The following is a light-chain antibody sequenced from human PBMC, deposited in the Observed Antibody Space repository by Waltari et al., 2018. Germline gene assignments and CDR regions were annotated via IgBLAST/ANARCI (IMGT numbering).Light chain of an antibody. J-gene: IGKJ4*01. CDR2: DTS. CDR3: QQRRNWPLT. V-gene: IGKV3-11*01. Sequence: SCRARQSVKWYLAWYQQRPGQAPRLLIYDTSNRATGIPARFSCSGSETDFTLTISSLEPDDSAVYYCQQRRNWPLTFGGGTKVEIK. CDR1: QSVKWY.